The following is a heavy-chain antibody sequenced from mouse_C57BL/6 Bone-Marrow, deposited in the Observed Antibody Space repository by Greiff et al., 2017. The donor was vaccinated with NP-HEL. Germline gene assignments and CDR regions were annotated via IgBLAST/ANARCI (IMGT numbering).Heavy chain of an antibody. CDR2: INPYSGNT. J-gene: IGHJ2*01. Sequence: EVQLQQSGPELVKPGASVKISCKASGYSFTGYFMNWVMQSHGKGLEWIGRINPYSGNTFYNQKFKGKATLTVDKSSSTAHMQIRSLTSEDSSVYYCARDYYGCFDYWGQGTTLTVSS. CDR3: ARDYYGCFDY. CDR1: GYSFTGYF. V-gene: IGHV1-20*01. D-gene: IGHD1-1*01.